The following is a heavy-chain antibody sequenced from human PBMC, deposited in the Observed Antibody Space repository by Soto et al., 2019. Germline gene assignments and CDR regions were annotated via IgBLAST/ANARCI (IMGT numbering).Heavy chain of an antibody. D-gene: IGHD3-9*01. V-gene: IGHV5-51*01. CDR3: ASPGAYYDILTGYYNYAFDI. Sequence: GESLKISCKGSGYSFTSYWIGWVRQMPGKGLEWMGIIYPGDSDTRYSPSFQGQVTISADKSISTAYLQWSSLKASDTAMYYCASPGAYYDILTGYYNYAFDIWGQGTMVTVSS. CDR2: IYPGDSDT. CDR1: GYSFTSYW. J-gene: IGHJ3*02.